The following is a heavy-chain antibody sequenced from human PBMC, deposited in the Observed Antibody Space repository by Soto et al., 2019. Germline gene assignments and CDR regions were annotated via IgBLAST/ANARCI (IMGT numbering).Heavy chain of an antibody. CDR3: ARHVPDAGYYYGMDV. CDR2: IIPIFGTA. CDR1: GGTFSIYA. V-gene: IGHV1-69*12. Sequence: QVQLVQSGAEVKKPGSSVKVSCKASGGTFSIYAISWVRQAPGQGLEWMGGIIPIFGTANYEQKFQGRVTITADESTSTAYMELSSLRSEDTAVYVCARHVPDAGYYYGMDVWGQGTTVTESS. D-gene: IGHD2-2*01. J-gene: IGHJ6*02.